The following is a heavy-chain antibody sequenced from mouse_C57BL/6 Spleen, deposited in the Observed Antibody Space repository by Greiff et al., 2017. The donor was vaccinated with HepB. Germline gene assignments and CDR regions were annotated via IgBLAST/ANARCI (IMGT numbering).Heavy chain of an antibody. CDR3: ASLYGSSVFDY. CDR1: GFNIKDYY. CDR2: IDPAHGNT. V-gene: IGHV14-3*01. J-gene: IGHJ2*01. Sequence: VQLQQSGAELVKPGASVKLSCTASGFNIKDYYMHWVKQRPEQGLEWIGRIDPAHGNTKYAPKFQGKATITADTSSNTAYLQLSSLTSEDTAIYYCASLYGSSVFDYWGQGTTLTVSS. D-gene: IGHD1-1*01.